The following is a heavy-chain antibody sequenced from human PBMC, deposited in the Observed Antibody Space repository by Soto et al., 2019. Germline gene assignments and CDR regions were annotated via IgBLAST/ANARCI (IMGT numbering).Heavy chain of an antibody. CDR3: ARHDYNDYVNPFDY. D-gene: IGHD4-17*01. J-gene: IGHJ4*02. V-gene: IGHV4-59*01. CDR1: GGSISSYY. Sequence: SETLSLTCTVSGGSISSYYWSWIRQPPGKGLEWIGYIYYSGSTNYNPSLKSRVTISVDTSKNQFSLRLSSVTAADTAVYYCARHDYNDYVNPFDYWGQGTLVTVSS. CDR2: IYYSGST.